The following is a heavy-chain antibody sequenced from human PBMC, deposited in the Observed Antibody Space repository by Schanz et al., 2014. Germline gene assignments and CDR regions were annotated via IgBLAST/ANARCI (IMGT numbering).Heavy chain of an antibody. Sequence: EVQLVESGGGVVQPGRSLRLSCAASGFTFSAYGMHWVRQAPGKGLEWVSSISRSSSSIYYADSVKGRFTISRDNAKNSLYLEMTSLRGEDTAVYYCARENLNWEAFDIWGQGTVVTVSS. D-gene: IGHD7-27*01. CDR1: GFTFSAYG. J-gene: IGHJ3*02. V-gene: IGHV3-21*04. CDR2: ISRSSSSI. CDR3: ARENLNWEAFDI.